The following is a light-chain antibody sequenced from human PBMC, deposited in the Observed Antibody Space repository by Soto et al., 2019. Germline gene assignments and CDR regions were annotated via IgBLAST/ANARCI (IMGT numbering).Light chain of an antibody. CDR3: QQYNNLPLT. J-gene: IGKJ1*01. Sequence: DIQMTQSPSSLSASVGDRVTITCQASQDISDYLNWYQQIPGKAPKLLIYDASNLQTGVPSRFSGSGSGTEFTFTISSLQPEDIATYYCQQYNNLPLTFGQGTRVEIK. CDR2: DAS. V-gene: IGKV1-33*01. CDR1: QDISDY.